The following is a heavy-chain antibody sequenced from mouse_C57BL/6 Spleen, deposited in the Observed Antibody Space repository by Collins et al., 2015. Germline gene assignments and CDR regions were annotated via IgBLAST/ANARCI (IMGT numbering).Heavy chain of an antibody. CDR1: GFSLSTSGMG. J-gene: IGHJ3*01. Sequence: QVTLKESGPGILQPSQTLSLTCSFSGFSLSTSGMGVSWIRQPSGKGLEWLAHIYWDDDKRYNPSLKSRLTISKDTSRNQVFLKITSVDTADTATYYCARSGLLRYLFAYWGQGTLVTVSA. CDR3: ARSGLLRYLFAY. D-gene: IGHD1-1*01. CDR2: IYWDDDK. V-gene: IGHV8-12*01.